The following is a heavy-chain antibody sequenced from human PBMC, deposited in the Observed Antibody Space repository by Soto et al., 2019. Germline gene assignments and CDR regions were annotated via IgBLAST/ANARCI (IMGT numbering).Heavy chain of an antibody. V-gene: IGHV4-61*01. CDR1: GGSVSSGSHY. D-gene: IGHD6-6*01. J-gene: IGHJ4*02. CDR3: VSLADRPFDH. Sequence: QVQLQESGPGLVKPSETLSLTCTVSGGSVSSGSHYWNWIRQPPGKGLEWIGYIYHSGSTNYNPSLKRRVTISVDTSKNQFSLKLRSVTAADTAVYYWVSLADRPFDHWGQGTLVTVSS. CDR2: IYHSGST.